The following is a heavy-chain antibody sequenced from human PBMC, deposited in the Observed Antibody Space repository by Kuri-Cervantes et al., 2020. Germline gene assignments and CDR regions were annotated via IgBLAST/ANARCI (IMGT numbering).Heavy chain of an antibody. V-gene: IGHV4-34*01. J-gene: IGHJ4*02. D-gene: IGHD6-13*01. CDR1: GGSFSGYY. CDR3: ARRGGIAAAGKFFDY. CDR2: INHSGST. Sequence: SETLSLTCAMYGGSFSGYYWSWIRQPPGKGLEWIGEINHSGSTNYNPSLKSRVTVSVDTSKNQFSLKLSSVTAADTAVYYCARRGGIAAAGKFFDYWGQGTLVTVSS.